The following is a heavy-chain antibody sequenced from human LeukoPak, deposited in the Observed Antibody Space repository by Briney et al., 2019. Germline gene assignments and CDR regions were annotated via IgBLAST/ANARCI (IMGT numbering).Heavy chain of an antibody. V-gene: IGHV3-21*04. CDR1: GFTFSSYS. CDR3: AKDYCSSTSCHLFDY. Sequence: GGSLRLSCAASGFTFSSYSMNWVRQAPGKGLEWVSSISSSSSYIYYADSVKGRFTISRDNAKNSLYLQMNSLRAEDMALYYCAKDYCSSTSCHLFDYWGQGTLVTVSS. J-gene: IGHJ4*02. CDR2: ISSSSSYI. D-gene: IGHD2-2*01.